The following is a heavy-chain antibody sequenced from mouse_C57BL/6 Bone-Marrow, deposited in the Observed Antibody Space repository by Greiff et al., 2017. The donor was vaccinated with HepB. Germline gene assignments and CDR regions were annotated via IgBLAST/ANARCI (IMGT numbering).Heavy chain of an antibody. Sequence: QVTLKVCGPGILQSSQTLSLTCSFSGFSLSTSGMGVSWIRQPSGKGLEWLAHIYWDDDKRYNPSLKSRLTISKDTSRNQVFLKITSVDTADTATYYCARHDGFPYYYAMDYWGQGTSVTVSS. CDR2: IYWDDDK. CDR1: GFSLSTSGMG. J-gene: IGHJ4*01. D-gene: IGHD1-1*01. CDR3: ARHDGFPYYYAMDY. V-gene: IGHV8-12*01.